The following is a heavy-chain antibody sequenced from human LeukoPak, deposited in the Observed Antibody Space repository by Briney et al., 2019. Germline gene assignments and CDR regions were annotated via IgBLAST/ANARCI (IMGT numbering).Heavy chain of an antibody. CDR2: ISGSGGRT. D-gene: IGHD3-22*01. V-gene: IGHV3-23*01. J-gene: IGHJ4*02. CDR3: AKDLGYYDSSGLT. CDR1: GFTFSSYA. Sequence: EAGGSLRLSCAASGFTFSSYAMSWVRQAPGKGLEWVSAISGSGGRTYYADAVKGRFTIPRENSKNTMYLQMNSLRGEDTAVYYCAKDLGYYDSSGLTWGQGTLVTVSS.